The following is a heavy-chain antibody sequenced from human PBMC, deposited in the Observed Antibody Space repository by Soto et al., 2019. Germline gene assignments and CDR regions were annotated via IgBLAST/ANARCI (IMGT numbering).Heavy chain of an antibody. J-gene: IGHJ5*02. V-gene: IGHV4-31*03. CDR3: ARCSRVVGPAPGFDP. Sequence: PSQTMPLTCTVFGGSISSGGYYRSWIPKHPGKGLEWIGYIYYSVTTYYTPSLKSRVTISVDTAKNQFSLKLSSVSAAETALYYCARCSRVVGPAPGFDPWGGGTLVTVSS. D-gene: IGHD2-15*01. CDR2: IYYSVTT. CDR1: GGSISSGGYY.